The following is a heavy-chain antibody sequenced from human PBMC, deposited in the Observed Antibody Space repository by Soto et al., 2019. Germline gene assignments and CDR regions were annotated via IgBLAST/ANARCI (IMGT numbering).Heavy chain of an antibody. V-gene: IGHV3-30-3*01. D-gene: IGHD3-22*01. J-gene: IGHJ4*02. CDR2: ISYDGSNK. CDR1: GFTFSSFA. CDR3: ARPYYSDSSGYVY. Sequence: GGSLRLSCAASGFTFSSFAMHWVRQAPGKGLEWVAVISYDGSNKYYADSVKGRFTISRDNSKNTLYLQMNSLRAEDSAVYYCARPYYSDSSGYVYWGQGTLVTVSS.